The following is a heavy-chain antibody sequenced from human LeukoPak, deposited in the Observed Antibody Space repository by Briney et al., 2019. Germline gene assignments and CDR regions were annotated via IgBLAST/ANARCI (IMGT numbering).Heavy chain of an antibody. CDR2: INPSGGST. CDR3: ARAEYYDSSGYPLLAFDP. CDR1: GYTLTELS. J-gene: IGHJ5*02. Sequence: ASVKVSCKVSGYTLTELSMHWVRQAPGQGLEWMGIINPSGGSTSYAQKFQGRVTMTRDTSTSTVYMELSSLRSEDTAVYYCARAEYYDSSGYPLLAFDPWGQGTLVTVSS. D-gene: IGHD3-22*01. V-gene: IGHV1-46*01.